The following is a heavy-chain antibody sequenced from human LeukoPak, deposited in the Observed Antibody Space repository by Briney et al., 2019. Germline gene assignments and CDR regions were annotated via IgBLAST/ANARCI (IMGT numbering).Heavy chain of an antibody. CDR2: ISSGGSA. J-gene: IGHJ6*03. CDR3: ARVEEGYGSGRRENYYYYYLDV. V-gene: IGHV4-39*07. Sequence: SETLSLTCTVSGGSINSGRYYWAWIRQPPGKGLEGMGGISSGGSAFYNPSLKSRVSMSVDTSKNQFSLKLSSVTAADTAVYYCARVEEGYGSGRRENYYYYYLDVWGKGTTVTISS. D-gene: IGHD3-10*01. CDR1: GGSINSGRYY.